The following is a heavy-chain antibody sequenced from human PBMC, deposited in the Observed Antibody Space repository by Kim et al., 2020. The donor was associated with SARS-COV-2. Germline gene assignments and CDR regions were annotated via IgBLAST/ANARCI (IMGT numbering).Heavy chain of an antibody. V-gene: IGHV1-2*06. D-gene: IGHD3-3*01. CDR1: GYTFTGYF. Sequence: ASVKVSCKASGYTFTGYFMHWVRQAPGQGLEWMGRINPDSGGTNSAQKFQGRVTMTRDTSINTAYMELSRLRSDDTAVYYCARGRAVGITIFGVISDDAFDIWGQGTVVTVSS. J-gene: IGHJ3*02. CDR3: ARGRAVGITIFGVISDDAFDI. CDR2: INPDSGGT.